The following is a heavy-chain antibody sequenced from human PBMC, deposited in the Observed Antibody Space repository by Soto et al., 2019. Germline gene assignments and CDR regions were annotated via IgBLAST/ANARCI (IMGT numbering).Heavy chain of an antibody. CDR2: IYYSGST. J-gene: IGHJ4*02. CDR3: ASHPPHYYDSSGYYFVY. D-gene: IGHD3-22*01. CDR1: GGSISSGGYY. Sequence: QVQLQESGPGLVKPSQTLSLTCTVSGGSISSGGYYWSWIRQHPGKCLEGIGYIYYSGSTYYNPSLTSRVTIAVAAAKNQFSRKLSSVAAADTAVYYCASHPPHYYDSSGYYFVYWGQGTLVTVSS. V-gene: IGHV4-31*03.